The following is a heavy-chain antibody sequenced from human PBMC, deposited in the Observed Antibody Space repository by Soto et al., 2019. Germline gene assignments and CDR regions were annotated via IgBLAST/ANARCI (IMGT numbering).Heavy chain of an antibody. CDR3: ENQMRNDNWCDP. Sequence: GESLKISCKGSRNNFTNYWITWVRQMPGKGLEWMGRIDPSDSYTKYSPSFQGHVTISADKSISTAYLQWSSLKASDTAMYYCENQMRNDNWCDPWGQGTLVTVSS. J-gene: IGHJ5*02. D-gene: IGHD3-16*01. V-gene: IGHV5-10-1*01. CDR2: IDPSDSYT. CDR1: RNNFTNYW.